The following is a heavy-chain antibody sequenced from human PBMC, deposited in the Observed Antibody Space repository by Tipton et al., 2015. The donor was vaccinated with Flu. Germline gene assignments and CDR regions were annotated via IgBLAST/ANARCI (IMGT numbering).Heavy chain of an antibody. J-gene: IGHJ3*02. CDR3: ARRELGMKALAI. D-gene: IGHD7-27*01. CDR2: INPNSGNT. V-gene: IGHV1-8*02. Sequence: QSGAEVKKPGASVKVSCKASGYTFTGYYMHWVRQAPGQGLEWMGWINPNSGNTGYAQKFQGRVTMTRNTSISTAYMELSSLRSEDTAVYYCARRELGMKALAIWGQGTMVTVSS. CDR1: GYTFTGYY.